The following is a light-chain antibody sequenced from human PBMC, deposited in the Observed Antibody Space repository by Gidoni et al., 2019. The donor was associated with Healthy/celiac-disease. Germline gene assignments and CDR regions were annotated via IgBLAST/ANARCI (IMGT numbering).Light chain of an antibody. V-gene: IGLV3-19*01. Sequence: SSELPQDPAVSVALGQTVRITCQGDSLRSYYASWYQQKPGQAPVLVNYVKNPRPSGIPDRFSGSSSGNTASLTITGAQAEDEADYYCNSRDSSGNLVVFGGGTKLTVL. CDR3: NSRDSSGNLVV. CDR2: VKN. CDR1: SLRSYY. J-gene: IGLJ2*01.